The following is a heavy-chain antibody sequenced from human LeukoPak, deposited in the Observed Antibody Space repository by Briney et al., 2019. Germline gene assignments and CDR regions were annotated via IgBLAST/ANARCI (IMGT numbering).Heavy chain of an antibody. CDR1: GYTFTSYD. CDR3: ARATTIFGVVVIFAY. J-gene: IGHJ4*02. Sequence: GASVKVSCKASGYTFTSYDINWVRQATGQRLEWMGWMNPNSGNTGYAQSFQGRVTMTSNTSISTAYMELSSLRSEDTAVYYCARATTIFGVVVIFAYWGQGTLVTVSS. CDR2: MNPNSGNT. V-gene: IGHV1-8*01. D-gene: IGHD3-3*01.